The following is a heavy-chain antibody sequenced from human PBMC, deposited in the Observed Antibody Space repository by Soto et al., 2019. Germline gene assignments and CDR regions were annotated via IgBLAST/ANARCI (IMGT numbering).Heavy chain of an antibody. J-gene: IGHJ3*01. CDR1: GFTFSGSS. D-gene: IGHD2-8*01. Sequence: PGGSLRLSCASSGFTFSGSSMHWVRQASGKGLEWVGRIRSKANNYATAFAASVKGRFIISRDDSKNTAYLQMNSLKTEDTAVYYCAKGTKGPPVWGQGTMVTVSS. CDR2: IRSKANNYAT. V-gene: IGHV3-73*01. CDR3: AKGTKGPPV.